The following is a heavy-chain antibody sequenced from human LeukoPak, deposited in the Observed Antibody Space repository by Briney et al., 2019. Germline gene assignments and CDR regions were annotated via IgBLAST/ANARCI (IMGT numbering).Heavy chain of an antibody. V-gene: IGHV3-20*04. J-gene: IGHJ4*02. Sequence: PGWSLRLSCAASGFTFDDYGMSWVRQAPGKGLEWVSGINWNGGSTGYADSVKGRFTISRDNAKNSLYLQMNSLRAEDTALYYCARDLRGIAVASWGAVFDYWGQGTLVTVSS. D-gene: IGHD6-19*01. CDR2: INWNGGST. CDR3: ARDLRGIAVASWGAVFDY. CDR1: GFTFDDYG.